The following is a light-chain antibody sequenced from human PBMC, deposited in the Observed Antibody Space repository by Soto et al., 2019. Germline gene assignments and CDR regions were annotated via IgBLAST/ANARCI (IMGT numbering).Light chain of an antibody. V-gene: IGLV2-8*01. Sequence: QSALTQPPSASGSPGQSVTISCTGSSSDLGGYNFVSWYQQHPGKAPKLMIYEVNKRPSGVPDRFSGSKSGNTASLTVSGLQDEDEADYYCRSYAGSNHVVFGGGTKLTVL. CDR1: SSDLGGYNF. CDR3: RSYAGSNHVV. CDR2: EVN. J-gene: IGLJ2*01.